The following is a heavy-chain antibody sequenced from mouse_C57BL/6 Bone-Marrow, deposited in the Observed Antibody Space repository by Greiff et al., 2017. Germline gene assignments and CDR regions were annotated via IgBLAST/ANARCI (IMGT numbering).Heavy chain of an antibody. CDR1: GYTFTDYY. V-gene: IGHV1-19*01. CDR2: INPYNGCT. D-gene: IGHD2-3*01. Sequence: VQLQQSGPVLVKPGASVKMSCKASGYTFTDYYMNWVKQSHGQSLEWIGVINPYNGCTSYNQKFKGKATLTVDTSSSTAYMELNSLTSEDSAVYESASPVTTRVEWYCDVWGTGTTVTVSS. J-gene: IGHJ1*03. CDR3: ASPVTTRVEWYCDV.